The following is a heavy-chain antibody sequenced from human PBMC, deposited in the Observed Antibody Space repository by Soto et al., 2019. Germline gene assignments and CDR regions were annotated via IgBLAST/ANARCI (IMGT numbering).Heavy chain of an antibody. V-gene: IGHV1-8*01. J-gene: IGHJ6*03. CDR1: GYTFTSYD. Sequence: ASVKVSCKASGYTFTSYDINWVRQATGQGLERMGWMNPNSGNTGYAQKFQGRVTMTRNTSISTAYMELSSLRSEDTAVYYCARSSETYDFWSGYYLGNYYYYYMDVWGKGTTVTVSS. CDR3: ARSSETYDFWSGYYLGNYYYYYMDV. D-gene: IGHD3-3*01. CDR2: MNPNSGNT.